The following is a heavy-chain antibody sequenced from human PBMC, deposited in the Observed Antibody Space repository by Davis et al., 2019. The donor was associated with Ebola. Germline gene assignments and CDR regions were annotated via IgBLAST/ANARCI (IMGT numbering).Heavy chain of an antibody. J-gene: IGHJ6*02. CDR2: TYYRSKWYN. CDR1: GDSVSSNSVV. Sequence: MPSETLSLTCAISGDSVSSNSVVWNWIRQSPSRGLEWLGRTYYRSKWYNDYAVSVKSRITINPDTSKNQFSLQLNSVTPDDTAVYYCARSEGYYYGIDVWGQGTTVTVSS. V-gene: IGHV6-1*01. CDR3: ARSEGYYYGIDV.